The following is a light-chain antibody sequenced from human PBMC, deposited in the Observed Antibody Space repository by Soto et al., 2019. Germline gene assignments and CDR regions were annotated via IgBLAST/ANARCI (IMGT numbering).Light chain of an antibody. V-gene: IGKV3-15*01. Sequence: VPTPYSGTQAVSLVERPTLSLKASQSVNSKLAWYQQKPGQAPRLLIYGASTRATGIPARFSGSGSGTEFTLTISSLQSGDFAVYYCQQYNNWPPITFGQGTRLENK. CDR2: GAS. J-gene: IGKJ5*01. CDR3: QQYNNWPPIT. CDR1: QSVNSK.